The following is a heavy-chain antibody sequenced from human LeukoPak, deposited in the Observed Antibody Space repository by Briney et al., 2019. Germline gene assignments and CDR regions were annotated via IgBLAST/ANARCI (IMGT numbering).Heavy chain of an antibody. CDR3: AGDFVLVVAATGVNWFDP. V-gene: IGHV1-18*01. CDR1: GYTFTSYG. Sequence: ASVKVSCKASGYTFTSYGISWVRQAPGQGLEWMGWISAYNGNTNCAQKLQGRVTMTTDTSTSTAYMELRSLRSDDTAVYYCAGDFVLVVAATGVNWFDPRGQGTLVTVSS. D-gene: IGHD2-15*01. CDR2: ISAYNGNT. J-gene: IGHJ5*02.